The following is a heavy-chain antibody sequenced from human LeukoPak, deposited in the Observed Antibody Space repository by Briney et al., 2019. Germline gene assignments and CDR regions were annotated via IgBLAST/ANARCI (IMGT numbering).Heavy chain of an antibody. D-gene: IGHD5-24*01. J-gene: IGHJ4*02. CDR2: INPNSGGT. CDR3: AADGYNTPALDY. V-gene: IGHV1-2*02. Sequence: ASVKVSCKASGYTLTGYYMHWVRQAPGQGLEWMGWINPNSGGTNYAQKFQGRVTMTRDTSISTAYMELSRLRSDDTAVYYCAADGYNTPALDYWGQGTLVTVSS. CDR1: GYTLTGYY.